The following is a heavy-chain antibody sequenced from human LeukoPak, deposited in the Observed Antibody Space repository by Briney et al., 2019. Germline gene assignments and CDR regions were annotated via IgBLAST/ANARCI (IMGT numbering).Heavy chain of an antibody. J-gene: IGHJ4*02. V-gene: IGHV1-2*02. D-gene: IGHD4-17*01. CDR3: ARANGFDYGEYHFDY. Sequence: ASVKVSCKASGYTFTGYYMHWVRQAPGQGLEWMGWINPNSGGTNYAQKFQGRVTMTRDTSISTAYMELSRLRSDDTAVYYCARANGFDYGEYHFDYWGQGTLVTVSS. CDR1: GYTFTGYY. CDR2: INPNSGGT.